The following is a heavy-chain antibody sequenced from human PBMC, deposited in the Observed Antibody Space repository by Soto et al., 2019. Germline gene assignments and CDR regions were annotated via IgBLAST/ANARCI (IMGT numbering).Heavy chain of an antibody. CDR2: INHSGST. Sequence: SETLSLTCAVYGGSFSGYYWSWIRQPPGKGLEWIGEINHSGSTNYNPSLKSRVTISVDTSKNQFSLKLSSVTAADTAVYYCAGSSSWYDHYFDYWGQGTLVTVSS. CDR1: GGSFSGYY. D-gene: IGHD6-13*01. J-gene: IGHJ4*02. CDR3: AGSSSWYDHYFDY. V-gene: IGHV4-34*01.